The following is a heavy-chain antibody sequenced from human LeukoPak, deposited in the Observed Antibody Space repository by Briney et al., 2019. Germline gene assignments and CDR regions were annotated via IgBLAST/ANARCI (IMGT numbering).Heavy chain of an antibody. V-gene: IGHV1-46*01. CDR3: ARGPLGLQSHY. CDR1: GYTFTNNF. CDR2: INLSGDNT. J-gene: IGHJ4*02. D-gene: IGHD5-24*01. Sequence: ASVKVSCKASGYTFTNNFMHWVRQAPGQGLEWMGIINLSGDNTWYAQKFQGRVTMTRDMATSTDYMEVSSLRSDDTAVYYCARGPLGLQSHYWGQGTLVTVSS.